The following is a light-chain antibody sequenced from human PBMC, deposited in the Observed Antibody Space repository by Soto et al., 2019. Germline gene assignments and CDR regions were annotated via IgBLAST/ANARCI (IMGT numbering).Light chain of an antibody. V-gene: IGLV2-8*01. CDR1: SSDVGGYNF. CDR2: EVT. Sequence: QSALTQPPSASGSPGQSVTISCTGTSSDVGGYNFVSWYQQHPGKAHKLIIYEVTKRPSGVPDRFSGSNSGNTASLTVAGHQADEEAYYCSTSYSGLNSYVFGTGTKLTVL. CDR3: TSYSGLNSYV. J-gene: IGLJ2*01.